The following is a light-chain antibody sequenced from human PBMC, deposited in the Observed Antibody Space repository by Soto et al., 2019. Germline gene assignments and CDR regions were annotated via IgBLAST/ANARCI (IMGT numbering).Light chain of an antibody. J-gene: IGLJ2*01. V-gene: IGLV2-11*01. CDR3: CGHTGTAIL. CDR2: DVT. Sequence: QSALTQPPSVSGSPGQSVTISCTGTSSDVGRYNYVSWYQQRPGKAPKLIIYDVTKRPSGVPERFSGSKSGNTASLTISGLQADDEADYCCCGHTGTAILFGGGTKLTVL. CDR1: SSDVGRYNY.